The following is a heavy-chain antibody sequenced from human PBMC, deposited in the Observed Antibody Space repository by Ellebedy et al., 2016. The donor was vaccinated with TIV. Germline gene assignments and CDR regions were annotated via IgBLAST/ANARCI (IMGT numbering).Heavy chain of an antibody. CDR3: ARKLVIFTFDKWYFDL. J-gene: IGHJ2*01. V-gene: IGHV4-39*01. CDR1: GGSISSSTYY. D-gene: IGHD3/OR15-3a*01. CDR2: IYSSGST. Sequence: SETLSLTCTVSGGSISSSTYYWGWIRQPPGKGLEWIGTIYSSGSTYYNPSLKSRLTISVEPSKNQFSLKLSSVTAADTAVYFCARKLVIFTFDKWYFDLWGRGTLVTVSS.